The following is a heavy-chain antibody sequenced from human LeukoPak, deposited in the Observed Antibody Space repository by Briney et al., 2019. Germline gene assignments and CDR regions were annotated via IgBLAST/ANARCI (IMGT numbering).Heavy chain of an antibody. Sequence: SETLSLTCTVSGGSISSNSYYWGWIRQPPGKGLEWIGSIYYSGSTYYNPSLKSRVTISVDTSKNQFSLKLSSVTAADTAVYYCARLFFSHYGEYYFDYWGQGTLVTVSS. D-gene: IGHD4-17*01. J-gene: IGHJ4*02. CDR3: ARLFFSHYGEYYFDY. V-gene: IGHV4-39*07. CDR2: IYYSGST. CDR1: GGSISSNSYY.